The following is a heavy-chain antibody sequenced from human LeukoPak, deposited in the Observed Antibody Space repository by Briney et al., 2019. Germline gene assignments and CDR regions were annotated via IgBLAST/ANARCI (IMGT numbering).Heavy chain of an antibody. CDR1: GFTFDDYA. CDR2: ISSSSSTI. D-gene: IGHD3-10*01. Sequence: PGGSLRLSCAASGFTFDDYAMHWVRQAPGKGLEWVSYISSSSSTIYYADSVKGRFTISRDNAKDSLYLQMNSLRAEDTAVYYCARGFPRTLWFGNEDAFDIWGQGTMVTVSS. J-gene: IGHJ3*02. V-gene: IGHV3-48*04. CDR3: ARGFPRTLWFGNEDAFDI.